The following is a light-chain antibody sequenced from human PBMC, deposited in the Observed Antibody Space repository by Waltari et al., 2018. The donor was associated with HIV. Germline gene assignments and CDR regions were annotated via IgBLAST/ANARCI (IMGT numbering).Light chain of an antibody. Sequence: DIQLTQSPSFLSASVGDRVTITCRASQGISSYLACYQQKPGKAPKLLIYAASALQSGVPSRFSGSGSGTVFTLTISSLQPEDFATYYCQQLNSYPITFGQGTRLEIK. CDR2: AAS. CDR1: QGISSY. J-gene: IGKJ5*01. CDR3: QQLNSYPIT. V-gene: IGKV1-9*01.